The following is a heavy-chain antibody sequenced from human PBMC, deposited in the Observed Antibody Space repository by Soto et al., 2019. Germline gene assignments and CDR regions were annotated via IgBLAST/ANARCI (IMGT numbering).Heavy chain of an antibody. V-gene: IGHV4-59*08. CDR3: ARHNYGSGSPYFDY. Sequence: PSETLSLTCAVSGGSIVSTSWWSWVRQPPGKGLEWIGYIYYSGSTNYNPSLKSRVTISVDTSKNQFSLKLNSMTAADTAVYYCARHNYGSGSPYFDYWGQGTLVTVSS. D-gene: IGHD3-10*01. J-gene: IGHJ4*02. CDR2: IYYSGST. CDR1: GGSIVSTSW.